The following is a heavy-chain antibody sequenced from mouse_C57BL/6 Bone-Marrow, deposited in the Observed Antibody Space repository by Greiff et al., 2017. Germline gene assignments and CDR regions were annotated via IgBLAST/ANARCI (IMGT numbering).Heavy chain of an antibody. CDR2: INPSTGGT. J-gene: IGHJ2*01. CDR1: GYSFTGYY. V-gene: IGHV1-42*01. Sequence: VQLQQSGPELVKPGASVKISCKASGYSFTGYYMNWVKQSPEKSLEWIGEINPSTGGTTYNQKFKAKATLTVDKSSSPAYMQHKCLTSEDSADYYCAFYYDYDYWGQGTTLTVSS. D-gene: IGHD2-4*01. CDR3: AFYYDYDY.